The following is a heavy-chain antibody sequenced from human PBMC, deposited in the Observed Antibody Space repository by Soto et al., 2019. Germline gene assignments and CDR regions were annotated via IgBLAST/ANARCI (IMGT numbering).Heavy chain of an antibody. CDR2: IYDSGAT. V-gene: IGHV4-31*03. CDR3: ARAAVGFDYGGAPVVGSTSHYYFGMDG. Sequence: SETLSLTCSVSGASIRIGGFSWNWIHQHPGKILEWIGSIYDSGATYYSPSLKSRITMSIDTSKNQFSLRLTSVTAADTAVFYCARAAVGFDYGGAPVVGSTSHYYFGMDGWGPGTTVTVS. D-gene: IGHD4-17*01. CDR1: GASIRIGGFS. J-gene: IGHJ6*02.